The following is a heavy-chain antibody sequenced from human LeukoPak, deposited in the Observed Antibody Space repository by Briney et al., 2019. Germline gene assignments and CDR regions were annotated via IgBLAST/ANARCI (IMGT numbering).Heavy chain of an antibody. CDR3: AKKSGRGYSYGRNYFDY. CDR2: ISGSGGST. Sequence: GGSLRLSCAASGFSFSDYWMNWVRQAPGKGLEWVSAISGSGGSTYYADSVKGRFTISRDNSKNTLYLQMNSLRAEDTAVYYCAKKSGRGYSYGRNYFDYWGQGTLVTVSS. J-gene: IGHJ4*02. D-gene: IGHD5-18*01. CDR1: GFSFSDYW. V-gene: IGHV3-23*01.